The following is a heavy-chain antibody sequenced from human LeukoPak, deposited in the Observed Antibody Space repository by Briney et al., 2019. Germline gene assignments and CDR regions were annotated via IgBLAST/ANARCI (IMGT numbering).Heavy chain of an antibody. D-gene: IGHD6-13*01. CDR2: IYYSGST. CDR1: GGSIGSGGYY. Sequence: SETLSLTCTVSGGSIGSGGYYWSWIRQHPGKGLEWIGYIYYSGSTYYNPSLKSRVTISVDTSKNQFSLKLSSVTAADTAVYYCAREAPLAAAGTYSWGQGTLVTVSS. V-gene: IGHV4-31*03. CDR3: AREAPLAAAGTYS. J-gene: IGHJ4*02.